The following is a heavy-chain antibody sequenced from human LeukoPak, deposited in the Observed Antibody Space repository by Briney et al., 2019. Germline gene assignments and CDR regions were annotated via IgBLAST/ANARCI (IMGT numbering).Heavy chain of an antibody. J-gene: IGHJ5*02. CDR3: ATLYCSGGSCQAP. D-gene: IGHD2-15*01. CDR2: ISGSGGST. CDR1: GFTFSSYA. Sequence: GGSLRLSCAASGFTFSSYAMSWVRQAPGKGREWVSDISGSGGSTYYADSVKGRFTIYRDNTKNTLYLQMNSLRAEDTAVYYCATLYCSGGSCQAPWGQGTLVTVSS. V-gene: IGHV3-23*01.